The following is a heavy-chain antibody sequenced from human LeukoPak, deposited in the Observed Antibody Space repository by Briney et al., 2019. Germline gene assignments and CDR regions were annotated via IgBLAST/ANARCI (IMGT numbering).Heavy chain of an antibody. CDR2: IYYSGST. V-gene: IGHV4-39*07. J-gene: IGHJ4*02. CDR3: ARDGDSGGYGDFDY. D-gene: IGHD3-10*01. CDR1: GGSISSSSYY. Sequence: SETLSLTCTVPGGSISSSSYYWGWIRQPPGKGLEWIGSIYYSGSTYYNPSLKSRVTISVDTSKNQFSLELSSVTAADTAVYYCARDGDSGGYGDFDYWGQGTLVTVSS.